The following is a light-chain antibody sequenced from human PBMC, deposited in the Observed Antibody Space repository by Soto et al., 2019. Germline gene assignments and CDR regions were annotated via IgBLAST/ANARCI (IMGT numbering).Light chain of an antibody. V-gene: IGLV8-61*01. CDR2: NTD. CDR1: SGSVSTTYH. CDR3: ALYMGSGIWV. Sequence: QTVVTQEPSFSVAPGRTVTFTCGLSSGSVSTTYHPSWYQQTPGQAPRTLIYNTDIRSSGVPDRFSGSILGNTAALTITGAKPDDESHYYCALYMGSGIWVFGGGTKLTVL. J-gene: IGLJ3*02.